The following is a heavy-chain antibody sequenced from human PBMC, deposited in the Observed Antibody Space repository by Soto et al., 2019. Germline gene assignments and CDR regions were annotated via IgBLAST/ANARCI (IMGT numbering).Heavy chain of an antibody. CDR1: GGSITPYY. Sequence: QVQLQESGPGLVKTSDTLSLTCTVSGGSITPYYWSWIRQPPGEGLEWIGYVSYSGKTGYNPSLKSRVSMSIDTSKNEFSLKLTSLTDADAATYYCARQQYTVVTAFDVWGQGTTVAVSS. CDR2: VSYSGKT. CDR3: ARQQYTVVTAFDV. J-gene: IGHJ3*01. D-gene: IGHD2-15*01. V-gene: IGHV4-59*07.